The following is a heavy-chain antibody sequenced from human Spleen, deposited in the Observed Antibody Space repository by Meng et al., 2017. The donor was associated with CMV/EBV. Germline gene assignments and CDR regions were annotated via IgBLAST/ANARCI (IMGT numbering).Heavy chain of an antibody. CDR2: IKRDESEK. V-gene: IGHV3-7*01. CDR3: ARDRGFLEWSLDY. D-gene: IGHD3-3*01. J-gene: IGHJ4*02. CDR1: GFSFSNYW. Sequence: GESLKISCAASGFSFSNYWMTWVRQAPGKGLEWVATIKRDESEKYYVGSVKGRFTISRDNAKNLLHLEMNSLRVEDTAVYYCARDRGFLEWSLDYWGQGALVTVSS.